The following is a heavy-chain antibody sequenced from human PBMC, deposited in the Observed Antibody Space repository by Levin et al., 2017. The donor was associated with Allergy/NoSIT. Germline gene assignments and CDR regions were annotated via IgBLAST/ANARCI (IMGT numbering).Heavy chain of an antibody. D-gene: IGHD6-13*01. J-gene: IGHJ4*02. CDR1: GGSFSGYY. Sequence: SETLSLTCAVYGGSFSGYYWSWIRQPPGKGLEWIGEINHSGSTNYNPSLKSRVTISVDTSKNQFSLKLSSVTAADTAVYYCARGPSMYSSSWYVRRYYFDYWGQGTLVTVSS. CDR2: INHSGST. V-gene: IGHV4-34*01. CDR3: ARGPSMYSSSWYVRRYYFDY.